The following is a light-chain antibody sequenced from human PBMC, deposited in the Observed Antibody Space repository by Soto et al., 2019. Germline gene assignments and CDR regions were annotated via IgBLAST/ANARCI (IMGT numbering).Light chain of an antibody. V-gene: IGKV1-9*01. CDR3: QQLRSYIS. Sequence: IQLTQSPSSLSASVGDRVTITCRASQGIASYLAWYQLQPGKAPKLLIQAASTLQSGVPSSFSGSGSGTDFTLNISSLQPEDFGTYCCQQLRSYISFGPGTKVDIK. CDR2: AAS. J-gene: IGKJ3*01. CDR1: QGIASY.